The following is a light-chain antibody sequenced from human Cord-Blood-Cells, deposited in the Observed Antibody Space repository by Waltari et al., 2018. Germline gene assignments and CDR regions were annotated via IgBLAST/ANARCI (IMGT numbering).Light chain of an antibody. CDR1: QSVSSN. CDR3: QQYNNWPPYT. Sequence: EIVMPQPPPTLSVSPGERAPLPCRASQSVSSNLAWYQQKPGQAPRLLIYGASTRATGIPARFSGSGSGTEFTLTISSLQSEDFAVYYCQQYNNWPPYTFGQGTKLEIK. J-gene: IGKJ2*01. CDR2: GAS. V-gene: IGKV3-15*01.